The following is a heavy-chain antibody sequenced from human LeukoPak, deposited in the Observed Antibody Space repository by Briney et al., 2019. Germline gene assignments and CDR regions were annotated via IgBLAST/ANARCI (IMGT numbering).Heavy chain of an antibody. Sequence: SETLSLTCTVSGGSISSSSYYWGWIRQPPGKGLEWIGSIYYSGSTYYNPSLKSRVTISVDTSKNQFSLKLSSVTAADTAVYYCARRRRYYGSGSYYPNRDAFDIWGQGTMVTVSS. CDR3: ARRRRYYGSGSYYPNRDAFDI. D-gene: IGHD3-10*01. CDR1: GGSISSSSYY. V-gene: IGHV4-39*01. CDR2: IYYSGST. J-gene: IGHJ3*02.